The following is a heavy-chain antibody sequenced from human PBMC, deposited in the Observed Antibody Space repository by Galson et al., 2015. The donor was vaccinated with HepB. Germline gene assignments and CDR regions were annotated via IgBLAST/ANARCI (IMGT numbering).Heavy chain of an antibody. Sequence: SLRLSCAASGFTFSSYSMNWVRQAPGKGLEWVSSISSSSSYIYYADSVKGRFTISRDNAKNSLYLQMNSLRAEDTAVYYCARDRHYYDSSGYYYFDYWGQGTLVTVSS. V-gene: IGHV3-21*01. CDR2: ISSSSSYI. J-gene: IGHJ4*02. D-gene: IGHD3-22*01. CDR1: GFTFSSYS. CDR3: ARDRHYYDSSGYYYFDY.